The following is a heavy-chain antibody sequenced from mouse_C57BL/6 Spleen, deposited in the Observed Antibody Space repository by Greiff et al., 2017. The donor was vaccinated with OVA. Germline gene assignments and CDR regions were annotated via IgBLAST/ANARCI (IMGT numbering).Heavy chain of an antibody. Sequence: QVQLQQPGAELVMPGASVKLSCKASGYTFTSYWMHWVKQRPGQGLEWIGELDPSDSYTNYNQKFKGKSTLTVDKSSSTAYMQLSSLTSEDSAVYYCARRRYGNSMDYWGQGTSVTVSS. CDR1: GYTFTSYW. V-gene: IGHV1-69*01. D-gene: IGHD2-10*02. CDR3: ARRRYGNSMDY. CDR2: LDPSDSYT. J-gene: IGHJ4*01.